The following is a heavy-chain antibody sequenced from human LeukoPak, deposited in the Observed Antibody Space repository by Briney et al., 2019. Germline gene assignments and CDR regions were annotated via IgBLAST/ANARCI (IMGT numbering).Heavy chain of an antibody. Sequence: GGSLRLSCAASGFTFSDYYMSWIRQAPGKGLEWVSYISSSGSTIYYADSVKGRFTISRDNAKNSLYLQMNSLRAEDTAVYYCAKDRTFPAPFDYWGQGTLVTVSS. D-gene: IGHD2-21*01. J-gene: IGHJ4*02. CDR2: ISSSGSTI. CDR3: AKDRTFPAPFDY. CDR1: GFTFSDYY. V-gene: IGHV3-11*01.